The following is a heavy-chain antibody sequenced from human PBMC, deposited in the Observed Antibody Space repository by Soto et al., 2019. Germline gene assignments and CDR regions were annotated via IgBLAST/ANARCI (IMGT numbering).Heavy chain of an antibody. Sequence: SETLSLTCTVSGGSISSYYWSWIRQPPGKGLEWIGYIYYSGSTNYNPSLKSRVTISVDTSKNQFSLKLSSVTAADTAVYYCARGRIAAAGYFDYWGQGTLVTVSS. J-gene: IGHJ4*02. V-gene: IGHV4-59*01. CDR2: IYYSGST. CDR1: GGSISSYY. CDR3: ARGRIAAAGYFDY. D-gene: IGHD6-13*01.